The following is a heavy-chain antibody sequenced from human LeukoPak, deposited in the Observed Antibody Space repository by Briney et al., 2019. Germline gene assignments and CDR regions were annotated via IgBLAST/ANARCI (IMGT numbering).Heavy chain of an antibody. V-gene: IGHV3-53*01. CDR3: ARGSMFGAPDF. CDR2: IYLVGTT. D-gene: IGHD3-16*01. CDR1: GVTVSSNY. Sequence: GGSLRLSCEVSGVTVSSNYMFWVCDGPREGLEWLSIIYLVGTTHYAESVKGRFSISRDDSKNTLYFQMDNLRVDDTALYWCARGSMFGAPDFWGQGTRVTVSS. J-gene: IGHJ4*02.